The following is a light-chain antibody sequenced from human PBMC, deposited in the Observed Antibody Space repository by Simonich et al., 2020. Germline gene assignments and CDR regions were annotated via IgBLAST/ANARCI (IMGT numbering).Light chain of an antibody. CDR3: CSYAGSRWV. J-gene: IGLJ3*02. V-gene: IGLV2-11*01. CDR2: DVS. Sequence: QSALTQPRSVSGSPGQSVTISCTGTSSDVGGYNYVSWYQQHPGKAPKLMIYDVSKRPAGVPDRFSGSKSGNTASPTSSGLQAEDEADYYCCSYAGSRWVFGGGTKLTVL. CDR1: SSDVGGYNY.